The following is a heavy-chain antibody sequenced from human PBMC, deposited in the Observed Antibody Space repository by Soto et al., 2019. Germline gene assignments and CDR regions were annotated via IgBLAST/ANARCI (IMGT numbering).Heavy chain of an antibody. V-gene: IGHV4-30-4*08. CDR1: GGSISSGDYY. D-gene: IGHD3-10*01. CDR2: IYYSRST. Sequence: PSETLSLTCTVSGGSISSGDYYWSWIRQPPGKGLEWIGYIYYSRSTYYNPSLKSRVTISVDTSKNQFSLKLSSVTAADTAVYYCARDAYGSGSYSYYYGMDVWGQGTTVTVSS. CDR3: ARDAYGSGSYSYYYGMDV. J-gene: IGHJ6*02.